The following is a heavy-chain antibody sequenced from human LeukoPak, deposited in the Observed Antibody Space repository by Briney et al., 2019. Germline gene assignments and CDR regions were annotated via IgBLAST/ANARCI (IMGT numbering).Heavy chain of an antibody. CDR2: ISGSGGST. D-gene: IGHD1-26*01. V-gene: IGHV3-23*01. J-gene: IGHJ4*02. Sequence: PGGSLRLSCAASGFTFSSYDMSWVRQAPGKGLEWVSTISGSGGSTYYADHVKGRFTISRDNSKNTLYLQINSPRAEDTAVYYCAKDPVYRGSCGIDYWGQGTLVTVSS. CDR3: AKDPVYRGSCGIDY. CDR1: GFTFSSYD.